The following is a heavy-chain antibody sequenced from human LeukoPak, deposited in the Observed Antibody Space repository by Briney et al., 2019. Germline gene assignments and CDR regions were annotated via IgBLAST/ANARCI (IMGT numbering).Heavy chain of an antibody. J-gene: IGHJ4*02. V-gene: IGHV3-23*01. D-gene: IGHD3-22*01. CDR3: AKGPGYYDSSGYYDY. CDR2: VSVGGSST. CDR1: GFTFTTYA. Sequence: GGSLRLSCAASGFTFTTYAMTWVRQAPGKGLEWVSAVSVGGSSTHYADSVKGRFTISRDNSKNTLYLQMNSLRAEDTALYYCAKGPGYYDSSGYYDYWGQGTLVSVSS.